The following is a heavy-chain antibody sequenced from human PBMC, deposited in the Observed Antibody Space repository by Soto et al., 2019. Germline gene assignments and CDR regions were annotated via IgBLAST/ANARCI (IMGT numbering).Heavy chain of an antibody. CDR1: GGTFSSYA. Sequence: QVQLVQSGAEVKKPGSSVKVSCKASGGTFSSYAISWVRQAPGQGLEWMGRIIPILGIANYAQKFQGRVTIPAGKSTSTAYMELSSLRSEDTAVYYCARTGGYYGMDVWGQGTTVTVSS. V-gene: IGHV1-69*02. D-gene: IGHD1-26*01. CDR2: IIPILGIA. J-gene: IGHJ6*02. CDR3: ARTGGYYGMDV.